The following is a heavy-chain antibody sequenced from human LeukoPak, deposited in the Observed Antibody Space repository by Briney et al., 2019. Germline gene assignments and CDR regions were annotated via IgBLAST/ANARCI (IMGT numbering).Heavy chain of an antibody. D-gene: IGHD3-3*01. CDR1: GGTFSSYT. J-gene: IGHJ6*03. CDR2: IIPILGIA. CDR3: ARGLRFLEWLAYYYMDV. V-gene: IGHV1-69*02. Sequence: ASVKVSCKASGGTFSSYTISWVRQAPGQGLEWMGRIIPILGIANYAQKFQGRVTITADKSTSTAYMELSSLRSEDAAVYYCARGLRFLEWLAYYYMDVWGKGTTVTVSS.